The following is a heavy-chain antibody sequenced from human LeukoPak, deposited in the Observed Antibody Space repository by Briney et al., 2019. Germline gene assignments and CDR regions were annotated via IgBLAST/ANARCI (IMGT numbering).Heavy chain of an antibody. V-gene: IGHV3-33*01. J-gene: IGHJ6*02. CDR2: IWYDGSNK. Sequence: GGSLRLSCAASGFTFSSYGMHWVRQAPGKGLEWVAVIWYDGSNKYYAGSVKGRFTISRDNSKNTLYLQMNSLRAGDTAVYYCARYCGGDCYGMDVWGQGTTVTVSS. CDR1: GFTFSSYG. D-gene: IGHD2-21*01. CDR3: ARYCGGDCYGMDV.